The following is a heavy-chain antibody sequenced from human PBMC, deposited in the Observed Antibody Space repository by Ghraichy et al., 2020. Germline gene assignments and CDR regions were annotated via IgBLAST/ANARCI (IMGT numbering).Heavy chain of an antibody. D-gene: IGHD1-14*01. CDR1: GFNFRSFG. Sequence: GGSLRLSCAGSGFNFRSFGMHWVRQAPGKGLEWVAIISYDEDRKFYGESVEGRFTISRDNFKNTLYLDMDSLRPDDTAVYYCAVTTRSITARYFEHWGQGTLVSVSS. CDR2: ISYDEDRK. V-gene: IGHV3-30*03. CDR3: AVTTRSITARYFEH. J-gene: IGHJ1*01.